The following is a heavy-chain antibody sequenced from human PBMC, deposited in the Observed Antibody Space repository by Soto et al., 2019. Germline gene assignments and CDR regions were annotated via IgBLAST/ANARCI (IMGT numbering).Heavy chain of an antibody. CDR2: ISYSGTT. CDR3: ARGEYSYGHDAFDI. Sequence: NLSLTYTVSGGCSRSGNYYWSWIRQPPGKGLEWIGFISYSGTTHYNPSLRSRVSISVDTSKNQFSLKLSSVTAADTAVYYCARGEYSYGHDAFDIWGQGTMVTVSS. D-gene: IGHD5-18*01. CDR1: GGCSRSGNYY. J-gene: IGHJ3*02. V-gene: IGHV4-30-4*01.